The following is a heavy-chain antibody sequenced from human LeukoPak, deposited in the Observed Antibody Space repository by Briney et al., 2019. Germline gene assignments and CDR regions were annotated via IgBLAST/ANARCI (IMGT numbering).Heavy chain of an antibody. CDR2: IYYSGST. V-gene: IGHV4-59*01. Sequence: SETLSLTCTVSGGSISSYYRSWIRQPPGKGLEWIGYIYYSGSTNYNPSLKSRVTISVDTSKNQFSLKLSSVTAADTAVYYCARAISSGWPTLMYYFDYWGQGTLVTVSS. CDR3: ARAISSGWPTLMYYFDY. D-gene: IGHD6-19*01. CDR1: GGSISSYY. J-gene: IGHJ4*02.